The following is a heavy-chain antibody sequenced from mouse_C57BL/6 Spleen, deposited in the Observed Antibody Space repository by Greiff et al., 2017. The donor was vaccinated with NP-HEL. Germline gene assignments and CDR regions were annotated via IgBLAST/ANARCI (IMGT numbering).Heavy chain of an antibody. Sequence: QVQRQQSGAELVKPGASVKLSCKASGYTFTEYTLHWVKQRSGQGLEWIGWFYRGSGSIKYNEKFKDKSTLTADKSSSTVYMELSRFTSEDSAVYFCASHALGYNFDYWGQGTTLTVSS. CDR3: ASHALGYNFDY. D-gene: IGHD2-14*01. CDR2: FYRGSGSI. V-gene: IGHV1-62-2*01. J-gene: IGHJ2*01. CDR1: GYTFTEYT.